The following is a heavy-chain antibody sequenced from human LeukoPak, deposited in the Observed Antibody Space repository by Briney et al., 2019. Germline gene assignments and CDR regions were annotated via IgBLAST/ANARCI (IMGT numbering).Heavy chain of an antibody. D-gene: IGHD4-17*01. CDR3: ARGTVTTSSDRPYYYYYMDV. Sequence: PSETLSLTCTVSGGSISSGSYYWSWIRQPAGKGLEWIGRIYTSGSTNYNPSLKSRVTMSVDTSKNQFSLKLSSVTAADTAVYYCARGTVTTSSDRPYYYYYMDVWGKGTTVTISS. J-gene: IGHJ6*03. V-gene: IGHV4-61*02. CDR1: GGSISSGSYY. CDR2: IYTSGST.